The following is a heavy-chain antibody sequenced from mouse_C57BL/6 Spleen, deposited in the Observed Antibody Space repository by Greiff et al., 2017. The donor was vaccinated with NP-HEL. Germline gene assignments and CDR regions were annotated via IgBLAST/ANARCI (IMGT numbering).Heavy chain of an antibody. Sequence: EVQLQESGPGLVKPSQSLSLTCSVTGYSITSGYYWNWIRQFPGNKLEWMGYISYDGSNNYNPSLKNRISITRDTSKNQLFLKLNSVTTEDTATYYCAREDGYDNAMDYWGQGTSVTVSS. CDR3: AREDGYDNAMDY. CDR1: GYSITSGYY. D-gene: IGHD2-2*01. V-gene: IGHV3-6*01. CDR2: ISYDGSN. J-gene: IGHJ4*01.